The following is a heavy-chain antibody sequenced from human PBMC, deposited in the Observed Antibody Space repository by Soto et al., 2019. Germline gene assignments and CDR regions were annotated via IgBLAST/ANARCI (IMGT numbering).Heavy chain of an antibody. CDR3: ARDRGNYDSSGYSLDY. CDR2: IYYSGST. CDR1: GGSINSYY. J-gene: IGHJ4*02. D-gene: IGHD3-22*01. V-gene: IGHV4-59*01. Sequence: PSETLSLTCTVSGGSINSYYWSWIRQPPGKGLEWIGNIYYSGSTNYNPSLKSRVTISVDTSKNQFSLKLSSVTAADTAVYYCARDRGNYDSSGYSLDYWGQGTLVTVSS.